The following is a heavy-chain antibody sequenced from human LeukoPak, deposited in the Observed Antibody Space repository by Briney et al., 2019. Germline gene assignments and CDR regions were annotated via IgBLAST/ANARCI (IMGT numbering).Heavy chain of an antibody. Sequence: PGGSLRLSCAASGFTFSSYSMNWVRQAPGKGLEWVAFIRYDGSNKNYADSVKGRFTISRDNSKNTLYLQMNSLRAEDTAVYYCAKKTNTYGTIDYWGQGTLVTVSS. CDR1: GFTFSSYS. CDR2: IRYDGSNK. V-gene: IGHV3-30*02. CDR3: AKKTNTYGTIDY. J-gene: IGHJ4*02. D-gene: IGHD1-1*01.